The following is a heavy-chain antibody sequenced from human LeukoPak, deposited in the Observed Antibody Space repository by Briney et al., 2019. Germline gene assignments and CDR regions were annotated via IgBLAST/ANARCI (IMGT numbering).Heavy chain of an antibody. Sequence: SETLSLTCAVSGYSISSGFYWGWIRPPPGKGLEWIGSIYHSGTTYYNPSLKSRVTISVDTSKNQFSLKLTSVTAADTAVHYCARDGGSGYATYYYMDVWGKGTTVTVSS. CDR1: GYSISSGFY. V-gene: IGHV4-38-2*02. CDR3: ARDGGSGYATYYYMDV. D-gene: IGHD5-12*01. J-gene: IGHJ6*03. CDR2: IYHSGTT.